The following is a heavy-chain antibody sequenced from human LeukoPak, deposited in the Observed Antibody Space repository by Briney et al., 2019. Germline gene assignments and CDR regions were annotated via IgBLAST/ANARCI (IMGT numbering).Heavy chain of an antibody. CDR1: GYTFTGYY. V-gene: IGHV1-2*02. CDR3: ARDRGLDIAAAGKFRHYYYYMDI. D-gene: IGHD6-13*01. CDR2: INPNSGGT. Sequence: ASVKVSCKASGYTFTGYYMHWVRQAPGQGLEWMGWINPNSGGTNYAQKFQGRVTMTRDTSISTAYMELSRLRSDDTAVYYCARDRGLDIAAAGKFRHYYYYMDIWGKGTTVTVSS. J-gene: IGHJ6*03.